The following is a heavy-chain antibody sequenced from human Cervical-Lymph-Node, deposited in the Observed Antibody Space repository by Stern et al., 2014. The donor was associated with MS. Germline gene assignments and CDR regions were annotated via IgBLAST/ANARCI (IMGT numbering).Heavy chain of an antibody. CDR2: IISYNGNT. CDR1: GYTFTTPNYG. D-gene: IGHD4-11*01. J-gene: IGHJ4*02. V-gene: IGHV1-18*01. CDR3: ARERLRDFNDYHFDS. Sequence: VQLVESGPEVMQPGASLRVSCPASGYTFTTPNYGIAWVREAPGRGLEWIGWIISYNGNTVDAQKLQDRVTMTTDTSTSTAYMELRSLRSDDTAFYYCARERLRDFNDYHFDSWGQGTLVTVSS.